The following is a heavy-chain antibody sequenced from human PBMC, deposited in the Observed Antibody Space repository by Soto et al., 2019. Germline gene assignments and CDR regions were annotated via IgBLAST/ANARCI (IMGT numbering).Heavy chain of an antibody. D-gene: IGHD6-6*01. CDR1: GFTFSNYR. CDR2: ISGSGKDT. J-gene: IGHJ6*02. V-gene: IGHV3-21*06. Sequence: VDLVESGGGLVKPGGSLTLSCATSGFTFSNYRMNWVHQAPGKGLEWVASISGSGKDTFYRDSVKGRFTISRDNAESSLVLQMNSLTVDDTAVYHCARVHLVRTSSYYCGMDVWGPGTTVTVSS. CDR3: ARVHLVRTSSYYCGMDV.